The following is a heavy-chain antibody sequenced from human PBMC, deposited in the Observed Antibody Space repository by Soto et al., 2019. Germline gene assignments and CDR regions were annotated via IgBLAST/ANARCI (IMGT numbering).Heavy chain of an antibody. J-gene: IGHJ6*02. CDR2: IFSDNER. CDR1: GLSHTTNKMG. CDR3: ARMNVDTHQFYSAMDV. Sequence: SGPTLMKPKGSLRKACTSWGLSHTTNKMGVSWIRQPPGKALEWLAHIFSDNERSYSTSLQGRLTISKDTSGSQVVLSMTNVDPVDTATYYCARMNVDTHQFYSAMDVWGQRTTV. V-gene: IGHV2-26*01. D-gene: IGHD1-1*01.